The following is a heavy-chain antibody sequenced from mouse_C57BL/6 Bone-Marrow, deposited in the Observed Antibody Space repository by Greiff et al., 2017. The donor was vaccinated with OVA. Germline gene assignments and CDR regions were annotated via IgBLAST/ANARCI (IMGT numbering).Heavy chain of an antibody. Sequence: EVQLVESGPGLVKPSQTVFLTCTVTGISITTGNYRWSWIRQFPGNKLEWIGYIYYSGTITYNPSLTSRTTITRDTPKNQFFLEMNSLTAEDTATYYCARGRYYYGYWYFDVWGTGTTVTVSS. J-gene: IGHJ1*03. CDR1: GISITTGNYR. CDR3: ARGRYYYGYWYFDV. D-gene: IGHD1-1*01. V-gene: IGHV3-5*01. CDR2: IYYSGTI.